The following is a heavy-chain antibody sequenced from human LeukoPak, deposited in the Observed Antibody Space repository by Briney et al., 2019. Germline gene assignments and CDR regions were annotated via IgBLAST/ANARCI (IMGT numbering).Heavy chain of an antibody. D-gene: IGHD6-13*01. Sequence: GGSLRLSCAASGFTFSSYAMSWVHQAPGKGLEWVSAISGSGGSTYYADSVKGRFTISRDNSKNTLYLQMNSLRAEDTAVYYCAKDSGYSSSYLDYWGQGTLVTVSS. CDR2: ISGSGGST. J-gene: IGHJ4*02. CDR1: GFTFSSYA. V-gene: IGHV3-23*01. CDR3: AKDSGYSSSYLDY.